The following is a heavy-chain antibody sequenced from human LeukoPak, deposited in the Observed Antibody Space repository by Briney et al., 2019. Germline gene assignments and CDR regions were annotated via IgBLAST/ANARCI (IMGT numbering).Heavy chain of an antibody. CDR1: GGTFSSYT. J-gene: IGHJ4*02. V-gene: IGHV1-69*02. D-gene: IGHD3-9*01. Sequence: SVKVSCKASGGTFSSYTISWVRQAPGQGLEWMGRIIPILGIANYAQTFQGIVTITADKSTNTAYMELSSLRSEDTAVYYCARTPDYDILTGYYRYYFDYWGQGTLVTVSS. CDR3: ARTPDYDILTGYYRYYFDY. CDR2: IIPILGIA.